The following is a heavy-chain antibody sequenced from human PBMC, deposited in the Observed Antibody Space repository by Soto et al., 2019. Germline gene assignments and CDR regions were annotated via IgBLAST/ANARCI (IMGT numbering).Heavy chain of an antibody. Sequence: SSETLSLTCTVSGGSISSGGYYWSWIRQHPGKGLERIGYIYYSGSTYYNPSLKSRVTISVDTSKNQFSLKLSSVTAADTAVYYCARAGVSGYGYYWGQGTLVTVSS. CDR2: IYYSGST. J-gene: IGHJ4*02. V-gene: IGHV4-31*03. D-gene: IGHD5-18*01. CDR1: GGSISSGGYY. CDR3: ARAGVSGYGYY.